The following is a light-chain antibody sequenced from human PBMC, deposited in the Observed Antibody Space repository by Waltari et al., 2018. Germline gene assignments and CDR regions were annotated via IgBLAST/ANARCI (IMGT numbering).Light chain of an antibody. CDR3: CSYGGSNNLL. J-gene: IGLJ2*01. CDR1: TSDVRHYDL. Sequence: QSALTQPPSASGSPGQSVTISCTGTTSDVRHYDLVSWYQHHPGKAPKLIIYEVTKRHSGVPDRFSGSKSGNTSSLTVSGLQAEDEAEYYCCSYGGSNNLLVGGGTKLTVL. V-gene: IGLV2-8*01. CDR2: EVT.